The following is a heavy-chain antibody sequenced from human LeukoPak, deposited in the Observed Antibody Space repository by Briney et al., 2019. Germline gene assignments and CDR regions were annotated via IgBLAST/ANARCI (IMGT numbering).Heavy chain of an antibody. J-gene: IGHJ4*02. CDR1: GFTFSSYA. CDR2: ISGSGGRT. CDR3: AKDEEGTTDY. V-gene: IGHV3-23*01. Sequence: GGSLRLSCAASGFTFSSYAMSWVRQAPGRGLEWVSAISGSGGRTYYVNSVKGRFTISRDNSKNTLYLQMNSLRPEDTAVYYCAKDEEGTTDYWGQGTLVTVSS. D-gene: IGHD1-1*01.